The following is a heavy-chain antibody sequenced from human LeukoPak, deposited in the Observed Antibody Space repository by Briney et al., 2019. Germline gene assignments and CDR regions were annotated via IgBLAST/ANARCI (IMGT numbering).Heavy chain of an antibody. CDR2: IYTSGST. CDR3: ARQYDYVWGSYRYTNWFDP. CDR1: GGSISSGSYY. J-gene: IGHJ5*02. Sequence: SQTLSLTCTVSGGSISSGSYYWSWIRQPAGKGLEWIGRIYTSGSTNYNPSLKSRVTISVDTSKNQFSLKLSSVTAADTAVYYCARQYDYVWGSYRYTNWFDPWGQGTLVTVSS. D-gene: IGHD3-16*02. V-gene: IGHV4-61*02.